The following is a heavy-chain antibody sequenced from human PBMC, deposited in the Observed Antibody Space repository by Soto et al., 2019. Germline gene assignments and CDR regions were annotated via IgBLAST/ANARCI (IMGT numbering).Heavy chain of an antibody. CDR2: ISSSGSTI. D-gene: IGHD4-17*01. V-gene: IGHV3-48*03. CDR1: GFTFSSYE. CDR3: ASTDGYGDYGHDAFDI. J-gene: IGHJ3*02. Sequence: GGSLRLSCAASGFTFSSYEMNWVRQAPGKGLEWVSYISSSGSTIYYADSVKGRFTISRDNAKNSLYLQMNSLRAEDTAVYYCASTDGYGDYGHDAFDIWGQGTMVTVSS.